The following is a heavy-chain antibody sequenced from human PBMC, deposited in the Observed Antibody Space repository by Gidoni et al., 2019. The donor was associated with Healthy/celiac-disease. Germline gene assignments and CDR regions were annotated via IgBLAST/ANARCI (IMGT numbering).Heavy chain of an antibody. V-gene: IGHV3-74*01. Sequence: EVQLVESGGGLVQPGGSLRLSCAASGFTFSSYWMHWVHQAPGKGLVWVSRINSDGSSTSYADSVKGRFTISRDNAKNTLYLQMNSLRAEDTAVYYCASRAPYASHYYHGMDVWGQGTTVTVSS. CDR2: INSDGSST. CDR3: ASRAPYASHYYHGMDV. CDR1: GFTFSSYW. J-gene: IGHJ6*02.